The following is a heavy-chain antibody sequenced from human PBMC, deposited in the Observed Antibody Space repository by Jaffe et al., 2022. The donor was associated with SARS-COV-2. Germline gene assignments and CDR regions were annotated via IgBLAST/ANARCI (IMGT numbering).Heavy chain of an antibody. Sequence: EVQLVESGGGLVKPGGSLRLSCAASGFTFSSYSMNWVRQAPGKGLEWVSSISSSSSYIYYADSVKGRFTISRDNAKNSLYLQMNSLRAEDTAVYYCARDARPSRNYALFDYWGQGTLVTVSS. CDR1: GFTFSSYS. CDR3: ARDARPSRNYALFDY. D-gene: IGHD1-7*01. J-gene: IGHJ4*02. V-gene: IGHV3-21*01. CDR2: ISSSSSYI.